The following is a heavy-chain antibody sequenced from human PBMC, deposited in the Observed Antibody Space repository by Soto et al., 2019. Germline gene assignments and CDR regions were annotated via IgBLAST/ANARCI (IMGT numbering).Heavy chain of an antibody. D-gene: IGHD6-13*01. CDR2: ISSDGSSE. J-gene: IGHJ6*02. V-gene: IGHV3-30-3*01. CDR1: GFSFSNHA. Sequence: MRLSCAASGFSFSNHAMHWVRHAPGKGLEWVAIISSDGSSEDYADSVKGRFTISRAKNTLYLQMNSLRAEDTAVYYCAKDLPTAAGYYYYGMDVWGQGTTVTVSS. CDR3: AKDLPTAAGYYYYGMDV.